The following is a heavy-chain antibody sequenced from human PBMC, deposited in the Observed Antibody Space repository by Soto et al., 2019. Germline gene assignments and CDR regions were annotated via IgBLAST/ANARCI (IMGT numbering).Heavy chain of an antibody. CDR3: ARRGRRGSISGYGPYYYGRDV. CDR2: ISSSTSAT. Sequence: EVQLVESGGGLVQPGGSLRLSCAASEFAFSTYSMNWVRQAPGKGLEWVSYISSSTSATYYADSVKGRFTISRDNAKKSLSLQMNSLRNEDTAVYYCARRGRRGSISGYGPYYYGRDVWGQGTTVTVSS. V-gene: IGHV3-48*02. J-gene: IGHJ6*02. CDR1: EFAFSTYS. D-gene: IGHD5-18*01.